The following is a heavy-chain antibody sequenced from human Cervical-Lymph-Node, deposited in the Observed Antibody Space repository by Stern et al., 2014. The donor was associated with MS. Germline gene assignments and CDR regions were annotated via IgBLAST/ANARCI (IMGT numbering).Heavy chain of an antibody. D-gene: IGHD3-22*01. J-gene: IGHJ4*02. CDR1: GGSISSSSYY. Sequence: QLQLQESGPGLVKPSETLSLTCTVSGGSISSSSYYWGWIRQPPGKGLEWIGSIYYSGSTYYNPSLKSRVTIPVATSKNQFPLKLSSVTAADTAVYYCARRYSSGYYRHFDYWGQGTLVTVSS. V-gene: IGHV4-39*01. CDR3: ARRYSSGYYRHFDY. CDR2: IYYSGST.